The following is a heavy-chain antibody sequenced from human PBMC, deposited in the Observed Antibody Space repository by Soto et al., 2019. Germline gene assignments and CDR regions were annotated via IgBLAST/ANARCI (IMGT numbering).Heavy chain of an antibody. CDR2: IIPILGIA. CDR3: ARGGVTRNYYYYYMDV. V-gene: IGHV1-69*02. J-gene: IGHJ6*03. D-gene: IGHD4-17*01. CDR1: GGTFSSYT. Sequence: GASVKVSCKASGGTFSSYTISWVRQAPGQGLEWMGRIIPILGIANYAQKFQGRVTITADKSTSTAYMGLSSLRSEDTAVYYCARGGVTRNYYYYYMDVWGKGTTVTVSS.